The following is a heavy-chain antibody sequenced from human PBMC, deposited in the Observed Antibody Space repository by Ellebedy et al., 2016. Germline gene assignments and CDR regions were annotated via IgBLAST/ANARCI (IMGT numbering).Heavy chain of an antibody. CDR2: ISLTGTI. J-gene: IGHJ4*02. CDR3: ARSVGPLDY. CDR1: GFTFSTYS. V-gene: IGHV3-48*02. Sequence: GGSLRLSCAASGFTFSTYSMNWVRQAPGKGLEWVSYISLTGTIYYADSVKDRFTISRDTDKNSLYLQMNSLRDEDTAVYYCARSVGPLDYWGQGTLVTVSS. D-gene: IGHD2-15*01.